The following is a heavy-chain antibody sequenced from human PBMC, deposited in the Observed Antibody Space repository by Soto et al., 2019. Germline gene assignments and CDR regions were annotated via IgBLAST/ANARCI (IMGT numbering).Heavy chain of an antibody. J-gene: IGHJ6*03. V-gene: IGHV4-59*01. Sequence: SETLSLTCTVSGGSISSYYWSWIRQPPGKGLEWIGYIYYSGSTNYNPSLKSRVTISVDTSKNQFSLKLSSVTAADTAVYYCARVRNPYCSSTSCSIVLWCGELNHYYYYYMDVWGKGTTVTVSS. CDR2: IYYSGST. CDR3: ARVRNPYCSSTSCSIVLWCGELNHYYYYYMDV. D-gene: IGHD2-2*01. CDR1: GGSISSYY.